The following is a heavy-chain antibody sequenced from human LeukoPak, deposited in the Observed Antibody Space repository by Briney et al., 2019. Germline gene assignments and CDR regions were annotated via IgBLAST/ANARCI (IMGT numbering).Heavy chain of an antibody. D-gene: IGHD6-19*01. CDR3: AKDLGGSSGWYFDY. V-gene: IGHV3-23*01. J-gene: IGHJ4*02. CDR2: ISGSGGSA. Sequence: GGSLRLSCAASGFTFSSYALSWVRQAPGKGLKWVSTISGSGGSAYYADSVKGRFTISRDNSKNTLYLQMNSLRAEDTAIYYCAKDLGGSSGWYFDYWGQGTLVTVS. CDR1: GFTFSSYA.